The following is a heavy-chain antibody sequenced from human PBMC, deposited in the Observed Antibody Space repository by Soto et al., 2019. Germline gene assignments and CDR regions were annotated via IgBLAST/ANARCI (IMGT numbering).Heavy chain of an antibody. D-gene: IGHD3-3*01. J-gene: IGHJ6*02. CDR2: IKQDGSDK. V-gene: IGHV3-7*01. Sequence: GGALRLSSGAPGLTFTTCWMVGVPKAPGKGVGWVANIKQDGSDKYCVDSVKGRFTTSRDTAKTSLYLQMNSLSAEATAVYYCARDWAIFGVVTPGMDVWGQGTTVTVSS. CDR1: GLTFTTCW. CDR3: ARDWAIFGVVTPGMDV.